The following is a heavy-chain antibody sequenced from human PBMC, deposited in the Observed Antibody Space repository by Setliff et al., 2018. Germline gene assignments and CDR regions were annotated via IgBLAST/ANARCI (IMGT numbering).Heavy chain of an antibody. Sequence: LRLSCAASGYTFSRYWMSWVRQAPGKGLEWVANIKQDGSEKYYVDSVKGRFTISRDNAKNSLYLQMNSLRAEDTAVYYCAIDHVYGSQYYYYYYGMDVWGQGTTVTVSS. CDR1: GYTFSRYW. CDR3: AIDHVYGSQYYYYYYGMDV. D-gene: IGHD3-10*01. CDR2: IKQDGSEK. J-gene: IGHJ6*02. V-gene: IGHV3-7*01.